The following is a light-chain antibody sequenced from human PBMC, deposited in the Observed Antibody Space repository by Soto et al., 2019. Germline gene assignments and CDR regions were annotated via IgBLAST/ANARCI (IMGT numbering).Light chain of an antibody. J-gene: IGKJ2*02. CDR3: LQDHDYQWT. CDR2: GAS. Sequence: EIVLTQSPGTLSLSPGERATLSCRASQSVPSDWLAWYRHKPGQAPRLLIYGASSRATGVPDRVSGSGSGTDFTLTINRLEPEDFATYYCLQDHDYQWTFGQGTKLEIK. CDR1: QSVPSDW. V-gene: IGKV3-20*01.